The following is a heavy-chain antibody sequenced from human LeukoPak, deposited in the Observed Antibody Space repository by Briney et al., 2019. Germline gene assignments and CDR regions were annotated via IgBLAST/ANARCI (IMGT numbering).Heavy chain of an antibody. CDR2: IYYSGST. CDR1: GGSISSYY. Sequence: PSETLSLTCTVSGGSISSYYWSWIRQPPGKGLEWIGYIYYSGSTNYNPSLKSRVTISVDTSKNQFSLKLSSVTAADTAVYYCARFGFGYGSGSRHYYYGMDVWGQGTTVTVSS. J-gene: IGHJ6*02. CDR3: ARFGFGYGSGSRHYYYGMDV. V-gene: IGHV4-59*08. D-gene: IGHD3-10*01.